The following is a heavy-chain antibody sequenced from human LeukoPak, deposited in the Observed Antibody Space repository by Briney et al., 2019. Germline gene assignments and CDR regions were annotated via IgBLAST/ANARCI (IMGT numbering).Heavy chain of an antibody. CDR3: ACGQQWLPTHYDY. Sequence: PSETLSLTCTVSGGSISSRSDYWGWIRQPRGEGLEWIGSIYYSGSTYYNPSLKSRVTISVDTTKNQFSLKLSSVTAADTAVYYCACGQQWLPTHYDYWGQETLVTVSS. V-gene: IGHV4-39*01. CDR1: GGSISSRSDY. CDR2: IYYSGST. D-gene: IGHD6-19*01. J-gene: IGHJ4*02.